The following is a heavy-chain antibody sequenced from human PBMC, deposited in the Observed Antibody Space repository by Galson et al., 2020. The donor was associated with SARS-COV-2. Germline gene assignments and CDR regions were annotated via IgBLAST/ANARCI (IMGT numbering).Heavy chain of an antibody. V-gene: IGHV4-59*01. D-gene: IGHD6-13*01. CDR2: IYYSGST. Sequence: SQTLSLTCTVSGGSISSYYWSWIRQPPGKGLEWIGYIYYSGSTNYNPSLKSRVTIPVDTSKNQFSLKLSSVTAADTAVYYCARAGRGQQLALTYYYYYGMDVWGQGTTVTVSS. CDR1: GGSISSYY. J-gene: IGHJ6*02. CDR3: ARAGRGQQLALTYYYYYGMDV.